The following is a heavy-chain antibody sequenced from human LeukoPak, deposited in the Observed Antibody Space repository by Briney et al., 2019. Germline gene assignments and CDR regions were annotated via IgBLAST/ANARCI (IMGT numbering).Heavy chain of an antibody. CDR1: GFTFDDYA. Sequence: GGSLRLSCAASGFTFDDYAMHWVRQAPGKGLEWVSGISWNSGSIGYADSVKGRFTISRDNAKNSLYLQMNSLRAEDMALYYCAKDRAASQFDAFDIWGQGTMVTVSS. D-gene: IGHD6-13*01. CDR2: ISWNSGSI. J-gene: IGHJ3*02. V-gene: IGHV3-9*03. CDR3: AKDRAASQFDAFDI.